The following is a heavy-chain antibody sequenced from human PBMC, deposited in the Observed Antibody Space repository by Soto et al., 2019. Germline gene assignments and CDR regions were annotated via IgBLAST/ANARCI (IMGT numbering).Heavy chain of an antibody. J-gene: IGHJ5*02. CDR1: GFTFSSYG. V-gene: IGHV3-33*01. CDR2: IWYDGSNK. D-gene: IGHD2-15*01. Sequence: GGSLRLSCAASGFTFSSYGMHWVRQAPGKGLEWVAVIWYDGSNKYYADSVKGRFTISRDNSKNTLYLQMNSLRAEDTAVYYCARWVVVAATDWFDPWGQGTLVTVSS. CDR3: ARWVVVAATDWFDP.